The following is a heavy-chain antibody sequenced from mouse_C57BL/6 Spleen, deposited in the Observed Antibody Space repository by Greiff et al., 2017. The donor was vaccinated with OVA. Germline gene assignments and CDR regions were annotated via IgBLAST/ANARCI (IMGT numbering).Heavy chain of an antibody. CDR2: ISSGSSTI. J-gene: IGHJ4*01. CDR1: GFTFSDYG. V-gene: IGHV5-17*01. D-gene: IGHD1-1*01. Sequence: DVQLVESGGGLVKPGGSLKLSCAASGFTFSDYGMHWVRQAPEKGLEWVAYISSGSSTIYYADTVKGRFTISRDNAKNTLFLQMTSLRSEDTAMYYCARPFITTVVEAMDYWGQGTSVTVSS. CDR3: ARPFITTVVEAMDY.